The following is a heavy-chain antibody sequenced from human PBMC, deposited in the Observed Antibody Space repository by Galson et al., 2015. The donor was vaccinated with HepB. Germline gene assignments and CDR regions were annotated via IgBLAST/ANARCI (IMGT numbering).Heavy chain of an antibody. CDR3: VKTTSDYYYMH. CDR2: ISSDGSAT. Sequence: SLRLSCAASGFTFNTSALHWVRQAPGKGLEYVSAISSDGSATYYTDSVKDRFTISRDDSKNTLSLQMSSLRVEDTAVYYCVKTTSDYYYMHWGQGTLVTVSS. J-gene: IGHJ4*02. V-gene: IGHV3-64D*09. D-gene: IGHD3-22*01. CDR1: GFTFNTSA.